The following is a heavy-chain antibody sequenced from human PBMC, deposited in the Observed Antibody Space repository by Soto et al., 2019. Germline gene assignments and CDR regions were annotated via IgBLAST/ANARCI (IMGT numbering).Heavy chain of an antibody. CDR2: IYYSGST. V-gene: IGHV4-31*11. CDR1: GGSISSGGYY. D-gene: IGHD6-6*01. J-gene: IGHJ6*02. CDR3: AREYSSSYYYYYGMGV. Sequence: SETLSVTCAVSGGSISSGGYYWSWIRQHPGKGLEWIGYIYYSGSTYYNPSLKSRVTISVDTSKNQFSLKLSSVTAADTAVYYCAREYSSSYYYYYGMGVWGQGTTVTVSS.